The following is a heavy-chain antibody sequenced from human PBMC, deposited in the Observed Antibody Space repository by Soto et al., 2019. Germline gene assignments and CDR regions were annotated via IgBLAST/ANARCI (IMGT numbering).Heavy chain of an antibody. CDR1: GGSISSGGYY. CDR2: IYYSGST. V-gene: IGHV4-31*03. Sequence: QVQLQESGPGLVKPSQTLSLTCTVSGGSISSGGYYWSWIRQHPGKGLEWIGYIYYSGSTYYNPSLKSRVTISVDTSKNQFSLKLSSVTAADTAVYYCERRREEAYYYYYGMDVWGQGTTVTVSS. CDR3: ERRREEAYYYYYGMDV. J-gene: IGHJ6*02.